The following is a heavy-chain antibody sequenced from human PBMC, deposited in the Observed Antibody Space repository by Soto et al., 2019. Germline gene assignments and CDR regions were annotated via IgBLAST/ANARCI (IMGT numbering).Heavy chain of an antibody. CDR1: GFTFDDYA. Sequence: EVHLVESGGGLVQPGRSLRLSCAASGFTFDDYAMHWVRQGPGKGLEWVSGINWNGGNIAYAGSVKGRFTISRDNAKNSLYLHMNSLRAEDTALHYCVKETSSSGWYIFDYWGQGTPVTVSS. CDR3: VKETSSSGWYIFDY. V-gene: IGHV3-9*01. J-gene: IGHJ4*02. CDR2: INWNGGNI. D-gene: IGHD6-19*01.